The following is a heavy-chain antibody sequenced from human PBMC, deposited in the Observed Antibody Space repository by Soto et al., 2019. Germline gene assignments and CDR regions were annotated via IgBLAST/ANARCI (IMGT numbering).Heavy chain of an antibody. Sequence: GGSLRLSCAASGFTFSNAWMSWVRQAPGKGLEWVGRIKSKTDGGTTDYAAPVKGRFTISRDDSKNTLYLQMNSLKTEDTAVYYCTTGPDIGYCSGGSCYLFHYWGQGTLVTVSS. CDR1: GFTFSNAW. CDR3: TTGPDIGYCSGGSCYLFHY. CDR2: IKSKTDGGTT. J-gene: IGHJ4*02. D-gene: IGHD2-15*01. V-gene: IGHV3-15*01.